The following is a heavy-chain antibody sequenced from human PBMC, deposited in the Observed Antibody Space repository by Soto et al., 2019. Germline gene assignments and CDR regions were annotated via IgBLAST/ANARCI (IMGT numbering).Heavy chain of an antibody. CDR1: GGSISPHY. CDR3: AREVYTSGWNYDY. Sequence: QVQLRESGPGLVKPSETLSLTCNVSGGSISPHYVNWIRQPAGKGLGWIGRVHTSGSSDYSPYLRSRVTMSVDTSKKQFCLKLNSVTAADTAVYYCAREVYTSGWNYDYWGQGILATVSS. J-gene: IGHJ4*02. V-gene: IGHV4-4*07. CDR2: VHTSGSS. D-gene: IGHD6-19*01.